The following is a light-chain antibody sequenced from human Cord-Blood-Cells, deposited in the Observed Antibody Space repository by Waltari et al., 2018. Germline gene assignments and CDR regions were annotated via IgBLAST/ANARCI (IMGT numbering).Light chain of an antibody. CDR3: MRGIHRPWT. V-gene: IGKV2-29*02. J-gene: IGKJ1*01. CDR1: QSLLHSDGKTY. Sequence: DIVMTQTPLSLSVTPGQPASISCKSSQSLLHSDGKTYLYWYLQKPGQSPQLLIYEVSSRVAGWPARFRGSGSGTDFTLKSSRVEAEDVGVYYCMRGIHRPWTFGQGTKVEIK. CDR2: EVS.